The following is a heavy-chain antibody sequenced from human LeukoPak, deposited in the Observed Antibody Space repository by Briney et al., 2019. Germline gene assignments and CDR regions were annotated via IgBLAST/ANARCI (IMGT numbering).Heavy chain of an antibody. CDR2: INHSGST. D-gene: IGHD6-19*01. CDR1: GGSFSGYY. CDR3: AREAVESAFDI. J-gene: IGHJ3*02. V-gene: IGHV4-34*01. Sequence: SETLSLTCAVYGGSFSGYYWSWIRQPPGKGLEWIGEINHSGSTNYNPSLKSRVTISVDTSKNQFSLKLSSVTAADTAVYYCAREAVESAFDIWGQGTMVTVSS.